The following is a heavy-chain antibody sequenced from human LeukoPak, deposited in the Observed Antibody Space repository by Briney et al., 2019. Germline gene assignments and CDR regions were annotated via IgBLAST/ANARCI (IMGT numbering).Heavy chain of an antibody. CDR2: IYSGGST. CDR1: GFTVSSNY. V-gene: IGHV3-66*01. CDR3: ARGEGGITIFGVVSKYFQH. J-gene: IGHJ1*01. D-gene: IGHD3-3*01. Sequence: GGSLRLSCAASGFTVSSNYMSWVRQAPGKGLEWVSVIYSGGSTYYADSVKGRFTISRDSSKNTLYLQMNSLRAEDTAVYYCARGEGGITIFGVVSKYFQHWGQGTLVTVSS.